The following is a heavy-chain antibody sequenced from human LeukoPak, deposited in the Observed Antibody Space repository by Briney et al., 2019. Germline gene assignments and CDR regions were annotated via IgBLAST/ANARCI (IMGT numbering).Heavy chain of an antibody. J-gene: IGHJ4*02. CDR3: ARANYDFWSGYPKNDFDY. D-gene: IGHD3-3*01. V-gene: IGHV1-69*05. Sequence: ASVKVSCKASGGTLSSYAISWVRQAPGQGLEWMGMIIPIFGIANYAQKFQGRVTIATDESTSTAYMELSSLRSEDTAVYYCARANYDFWSGYPKNDFDYWGQGTLDTVSS. CDR2: IIPIFGIA. CDR1: GGTLSSYA.